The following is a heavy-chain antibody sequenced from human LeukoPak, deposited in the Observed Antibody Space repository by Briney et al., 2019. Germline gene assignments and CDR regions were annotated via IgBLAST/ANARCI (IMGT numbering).Heavy chain of an antibody. CDR3: ARDHGSSGWYETVDY. J-gene: IGHJ4*02. Sequence: PGGSLRLSCAASGFTFSTFAMHWVRQAPGKGLEWVAVISYDGNNKYYADSVKGRFTISRDNSKNTLYLQMNSPRVEDTAVYYCARDHGSSGWYETVDYWGQGTLVTVSS. CDR1: GFTFSTFA. D-gene: IGHD6-19*01. CDR2: ISYDGNNK. V-gene: IGHV3-30-3*01.